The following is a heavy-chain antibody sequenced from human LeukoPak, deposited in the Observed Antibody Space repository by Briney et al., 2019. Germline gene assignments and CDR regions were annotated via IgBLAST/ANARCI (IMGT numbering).Heavy chain of an antibody. J-gene: IGHJ2*01. CDR2: ITTSGNII. V-gene: IGHV3-48*03. Sequence: PGGSLRLSCVASGFTFSSYEMNWVRQAPGKGLEWISYITTSGNIIFYADSVRGRFTISRENAKNSLYLQMNSLRDEDTAVYYCARDIYWYLDLWGRGTLVTVSS. CDR3: ARDIYWYLDL. CDR1: GFTFSSYE.